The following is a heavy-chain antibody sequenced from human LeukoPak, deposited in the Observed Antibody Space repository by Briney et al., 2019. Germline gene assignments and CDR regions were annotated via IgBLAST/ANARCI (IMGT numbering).Heavy chain of an antibody. CDR3: ARPRSSGWYSDYFDY. J-gene: IGHJ4*02. D-gene: IGHD6-19*01. CDR2: IYHSGST. CDR1: GYSISSGYY. Sequence: SETLSLTCTVSGYSISSGYYWGWIRQPPGKGLEWIGSIYHSGSTYYNPSLKSRVTISVDTSKNQFSLKLSSVTAADTAVYYCARPRSSGWYSDYFDYWGQGTLVTVSS. V-gene: IGHV4-38-2*02.